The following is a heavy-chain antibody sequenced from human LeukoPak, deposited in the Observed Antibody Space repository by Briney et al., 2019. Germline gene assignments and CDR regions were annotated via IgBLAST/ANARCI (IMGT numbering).Heavy chain of an antibody. V-gene: IGHV6-1*01. D-gene: IGHD4-17*01. CDR1: GDSVSSNSAA. Sequence: SQTLSLTCAISGDSVSSNSAAWNWIRQSPSRGLEWLGRTYYRSKWYNDYAVSVKSRITINPDTSKNQFSLKLSSVTAADTAVYYCARWKMSYGDPHPNWFDPWGQGTLVTVSS. CDR3: ARWKMSYGDPHPNWFDP. CDR2: TYYRSKWYN. J-gene: IGHJ5*02.